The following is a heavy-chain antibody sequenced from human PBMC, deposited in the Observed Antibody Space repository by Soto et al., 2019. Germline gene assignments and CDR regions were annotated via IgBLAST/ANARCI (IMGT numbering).Heavy chain of an antibody. Sequence: SETLSLTCTVSGGSISSSSYYWGWIRQPPGKGLEWIGSIYYSGSTYYNPSLNSRVTISVDTSKNQFSLKLSSVTAADTAVYYCARERGTWEWRTPGGMDVWGQGTTVTVSS. D-gene: IGHD3-3*01. V-gene: IGHV4-39*02. J-gene: IGHJ6*02. CDR1: GGSISSSSYY. CDR2: IYYSGST. CDR3: ARERGTWEWRTPGGMDV.